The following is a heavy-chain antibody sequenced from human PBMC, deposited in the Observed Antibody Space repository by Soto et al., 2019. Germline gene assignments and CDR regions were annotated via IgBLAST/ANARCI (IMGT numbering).Heavy chain of an antibody. V-gene: IGHV3-49*03. J-gene: IGHJ6*02. CDR3: TSGGLLWFGELLYPNSYYVMDV. CDR1: GFTFGDYA. Sequence: PGGSLRLSCTASGFTFGDYAMSWFRQAPGKGLEWVGFIRSKAYGGTTEYAASVKGRFTISRDDSKSIAYLQMNSLKTEDTAVYYCTSGGLLWFGELLYPNSYYVMDVWGQGTTDTVSS. D-gene: IGHD3-10*01. CDR2: IRSKAYGGTT.